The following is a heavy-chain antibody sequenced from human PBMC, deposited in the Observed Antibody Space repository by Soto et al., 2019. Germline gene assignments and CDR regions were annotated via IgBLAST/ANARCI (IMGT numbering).Heavy chain of an antibody. CDR3: AAGYYYDSSGYYPVS. CDR1: GYTFTSYA. CDR2: INAGNGNT. J-gene: IGHJ5*02. V-gene: IGHV1-3*01. Sequence: GASVKVSCKASGYTFTSYAMHWVRQAPGRRLEWMGWINAGNGNTKYSQKFQGRVTITRDTSASTAYMELSSLRSEDTAVYYCAAGYYYDSSGYYPVSWGEGTLVTV. D-gene: IGHD3-22*01.